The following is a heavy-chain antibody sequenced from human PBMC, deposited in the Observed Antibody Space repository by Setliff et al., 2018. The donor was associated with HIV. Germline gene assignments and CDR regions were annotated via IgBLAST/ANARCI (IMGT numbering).Heavy chain of an antibody. D-gene: IGHD3-22*01. CDR1: GFTFSNYW. V-gene: IGHV3-7*01. Sequence: GSLRLSCAASGFTFSNYWMSWVRQAPGKGLEWVANIKQDGTEKYYVGSVKGRFTISRDNDKNSLYLQMNSLRAEDTAVYYCARLIVVVISSWFDPWGQGTLVTVSS. CDR2: IKQDGTEK. CDR3: ARLIVVVISSWFDP. J-gene: IGHJ5*02.